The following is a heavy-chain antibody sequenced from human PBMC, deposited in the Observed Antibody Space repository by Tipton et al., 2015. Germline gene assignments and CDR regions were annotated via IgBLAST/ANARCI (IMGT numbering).Heavy chain of an antibody. CDR3: ARAGGNSGNYYYYGMDV. V-gene: IGHV5-51*01. J-gene: IGHJ6*02. CDR1: GFSFTSFW. Sequence: VQLVQSGAEVKKPGESLKISCKGSGFSFTSFWIAWVRQMPGKGLEWMGIIYPGDSDTTYSPSFQGQVTISADKSIGTAYLQWSSLKASDTAMYYCARAGGNSGNYYYYGMDVWSHGTTVTVPS. CDR2: IYPGDSDT. D-gene: IGHD4-23*01.